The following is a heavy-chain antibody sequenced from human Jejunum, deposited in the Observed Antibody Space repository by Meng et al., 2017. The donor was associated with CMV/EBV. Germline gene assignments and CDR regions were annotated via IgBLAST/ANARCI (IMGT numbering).Heavy chain of an antibody. CDR2: IYWDDDK. CDR3: ALFTRSWFDP. CDR1: GFSLSTSEVG. V-gene: IGHV2-5*02. J-gene: IGHJ5*02. Sequence: QLPFKESGPTLVKPTQTLTLTCTFSGFSLSTSEVGVGWIRQPPGKALEWLAVIYWDDDKRYSPSLKSRLTITKDTSKNQVVLTLTNMDPVDTATYYCALFTRSWFDPWGQGTLVTVSS. D-gene: IGHD2-2*01.